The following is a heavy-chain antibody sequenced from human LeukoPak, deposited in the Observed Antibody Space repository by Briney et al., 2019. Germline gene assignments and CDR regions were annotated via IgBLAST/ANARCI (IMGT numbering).Heavy chain of an antibody. CDR1: GGSISSSNW. CDR2: IHHSGIT. D-gene: IGHD3-10*01. Sequence: SGTLSLTCAVSGGSISSSNWWSWVRQAPGKGLEWIGEIHHSGITNSNPSLKSRVTISVDKSKDQFSLKLSSVTAADTAVYYCARERDVAGYYGSGSYIDYWGQGTLVTVSS. V-gene: IGHV4-4*02. CDR3: ARERDVAGYYGSGSYIDY. J-gene: IGHJ4*02.